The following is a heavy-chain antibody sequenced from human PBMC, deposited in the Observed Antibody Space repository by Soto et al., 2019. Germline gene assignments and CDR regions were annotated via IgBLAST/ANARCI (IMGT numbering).Heavy chain of an antibody. CDR2: IYYSGST. V-gene: IGHV4-39*01. D-gene: IGHD3-10*01. CDR1: GGSISSSSYY. CDR3: ARNEGPYGSGSYRYYYYYGMDV. Sequence: PXETLSLTCTVSGGSISSSSYYWSWIRQPPGKGLEWIGSIYYSGSTYYNPSLKSRVTISVDTSKNQFSLKRSSVTAADTAVYYWARNEGPYGSGSYRYYYYYGMDVWGQGPTLTVS. J-gene: IGHJ6*02.